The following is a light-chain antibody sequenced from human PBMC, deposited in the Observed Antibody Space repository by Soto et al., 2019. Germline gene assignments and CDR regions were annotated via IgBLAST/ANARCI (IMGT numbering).Light chain of an antibody. V-gene: IGKV1-9*01. CDR1: QGISSY. CDR2: AAS. J-gene: IGKJ1*01. CDR3: QKYDSPPRT. Sequence: IQLTQSPSSLSASVGDRVTITCRASQGISSYLAWYQQKPGKAPKLLIYAASTLQSGVPSRFSGSGSGTEFTLTISSLQPEDFATYYCQKYDSPPRTFGQGTKV.